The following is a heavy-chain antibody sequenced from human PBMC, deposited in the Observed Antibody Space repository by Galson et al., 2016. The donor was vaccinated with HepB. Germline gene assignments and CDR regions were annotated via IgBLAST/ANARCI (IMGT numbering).Heavy chain of an antibody. D-gene: IGHD6-6*01. J-gene: IGHJ3*02. CDR3: ARPHYTSSSGNTHTFDI. CDR1: GGSISCTSCYY. Sequence: SETLSLTCTVSGGSISCTSCYYWGWIRQPPGKGLEWIGSIYYTGSANYAPSLESRVTISLDTSKNQFSLKLTSVTAADTAVYYCARPHYTSSSGNTHTFDIWGQGTMAIVSS. V-gene: IGHV4-39*07. CDR2: IYYTGSA.